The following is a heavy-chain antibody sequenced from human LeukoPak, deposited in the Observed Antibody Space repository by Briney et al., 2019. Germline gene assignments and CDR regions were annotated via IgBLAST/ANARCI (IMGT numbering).Heavy chain of an antibody. Sequence: SETLSLTCAVYGGSLSGYYWSWIRQPPGKGLEWIGYIFYSGSESTNYNPSLKSRVTISVDTSKNQFSLKLSSVTAADTAVYYCARDVGGNYQYFDYWGQGTLVTVSS. J-gene: IGHJ4*02. CDR1: GGSLSGYY. D-gene: IGHD4-11*01. CDR2: IFYSGSEST. V-gene: IGHV4-59*01. CDR3: ARDVGGNYQYFDY.